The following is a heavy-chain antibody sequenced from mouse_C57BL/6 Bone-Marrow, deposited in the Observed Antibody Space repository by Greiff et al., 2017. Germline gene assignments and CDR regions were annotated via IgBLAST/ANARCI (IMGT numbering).Heavy chain of an antibody. CDR2: IDPSDSYN. Sequence: QVQLQQPGAELVGPGTSVKLSCKASGYTFTSCWMHWVKQRPGQGLEWVGVIDPSDSYNNYNQKFKGKATLTVDTSSRTAYMQLSSRTSDDSAVDYCGRENDYDYFDYWGQGTTLTVSS. V-gene: IGHV1-59*01. CDR3: GRENDYDYFDY. CDR1: GYTFTSCW. J-gene: IGHJ2*01. D-gene: IGHD2-4*01.